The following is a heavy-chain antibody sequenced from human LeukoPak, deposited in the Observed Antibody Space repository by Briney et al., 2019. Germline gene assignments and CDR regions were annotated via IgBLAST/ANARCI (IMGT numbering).Heavy chain of an antibody. Sequence: GGSLRLSCAASGFTFSSYWMHWVRHAPGKGLVWVSRINTDGSSTSYADSVKGRFTISRDNAKNTLYLQMNSLRAEDTAVYYCARDPAPASITIFGVVISPSLDVWGKGTTVTVSS. J-gene: IGHJ6*04. CDR3: ARDPAPASITIFGVVISPSLDV. CDR2: INTDGSST. CDR1: GFTFSSYW. D-gene: IGHD3-3*01. V-gene: IGHV3-74*01.